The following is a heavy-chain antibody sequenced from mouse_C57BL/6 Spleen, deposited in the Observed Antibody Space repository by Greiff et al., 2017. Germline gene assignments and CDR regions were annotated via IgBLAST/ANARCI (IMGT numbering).Heavy chain of an antibody. CDR1: GYTFTTYT. CDR2: FHPYNDDT. D-gene: IGHD1-1*01. Sequence: GQLQQSGAELVKPGASVKMSCKASGYTFTTYTIEWLMQNHGKSLDWIGNFHPYNDDTKYNEKFKGKATLTVDKSSSTVYLELNRLTSDDSAIYYCARWYYYDGGYLDYRRQGTTHTDYS. CDR3: ARWYYYDGGYLDY. J-gene: IGHJ2*01. V-gene: IGHV1-47*01.